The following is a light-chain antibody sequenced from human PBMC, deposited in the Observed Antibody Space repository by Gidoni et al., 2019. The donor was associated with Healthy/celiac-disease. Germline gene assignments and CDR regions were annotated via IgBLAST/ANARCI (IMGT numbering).Light chain of an antibody. J-gene: IGKJ5*01. Sequence: SPSSLSASVGDRVTITCQASQDISNYLNWYQQKPGKAPKLLIYDASNLETGVPSRFSGSGSGTDFTFTISSLQPEDIATYYCQQYDNPITFGQGTRLEIK. CDR2: DAS. CDR1: QDISNY. CDR3: QQYDNPIT. V-gene: IGKV1-33*01.